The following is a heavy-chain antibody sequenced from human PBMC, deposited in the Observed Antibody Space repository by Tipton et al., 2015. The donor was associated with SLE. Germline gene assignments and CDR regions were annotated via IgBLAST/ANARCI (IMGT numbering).Heavy chain of an antibody. CDR2: ISGSGGST. D-gene: IGHD3/OR15-3a*01. CDR3: ARGTGVDYSCYYYMDV. V-gene: IGHV3-23*01. J-gene: IGHJ6*03. CDR1: GFTFSSYA. Sequence: SLRLSCAASGFTFSSYAMSWVRQAPGKGLEWVSVISGSGGSTYYADSVKGRFTISRDNSKNTLYLQMNSLRAEDTVVYYCARGTGVDYSCYYYMDVWGKGTTVTVSS.